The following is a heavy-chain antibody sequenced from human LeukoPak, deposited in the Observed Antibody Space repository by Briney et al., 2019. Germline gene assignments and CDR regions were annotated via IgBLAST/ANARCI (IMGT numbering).Heavy chain of an antibody. CDR1: GYTFSNYG. D-gene: IGHD3-22*01. J-gene: IGHJ4*02. CDR3: ARDQKTFYYDSGGYLPFDY. V-gene: IGHV1-18*01. CDR2: ISAYNGNT. Sequence: ASVKVSCKASGYTFSNYGINWVRQAPGQGLEWMGWISAYNGNTNYAQKVQGRVSMTTDTSTSTTYMELRSLRSDGTAVYYCARDQKTFYYDSGGYLPFDYWGQGTLVTVSS.